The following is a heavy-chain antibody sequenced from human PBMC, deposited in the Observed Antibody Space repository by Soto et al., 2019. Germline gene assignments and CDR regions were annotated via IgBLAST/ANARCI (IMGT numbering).Heavy chain of an antibody. D-gene: IGHD5-12*01. CDR3: AAMATITANDYYYYGMDV. V-gene: IGHV1-58*01. J-gene: IGHJ6*02. Sequence: QMQLVQSGPEAKNPGTSVKVSCKASGFTFTSSAVPWVRQARGQRLVWIGWIVVGSGNTNYAQKFQERVTITRDMSTSTAYMELSSLRSEDTAVYYCAAMATITANDYYYYGMDVWGQGTTVTVS. CDR2: IVVGSGNT. CDR1: GFTFTSSA.